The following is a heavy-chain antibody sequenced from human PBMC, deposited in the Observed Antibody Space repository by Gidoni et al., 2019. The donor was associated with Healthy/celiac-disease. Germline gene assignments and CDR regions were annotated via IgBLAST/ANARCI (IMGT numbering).Heavy chain of an antibody. J-gene: IGHJ5*02. Sequence: EVQLLESGGGLVQPGGSLRLSCAASGFTFSSYAMSWVRQAPGKGLEWVSAISGSGGSTYYADSVKGRFTISRDNSKNTLYLQMNSLRAEDTAVYYCAKGADIVASWANNWFDPWGQGTLVTVSS. D-gene: IGHD5-12*01. CDR3: AKGADIVASWANNWFDP. CDR2: ISGSGGST. CDR1: GFTFSSYA. V-gene: IGHV3-23*01.